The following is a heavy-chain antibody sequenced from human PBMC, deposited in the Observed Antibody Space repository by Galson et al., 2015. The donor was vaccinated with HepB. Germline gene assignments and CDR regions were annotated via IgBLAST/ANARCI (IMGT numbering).Heavy chain of an antibody. Sequence: SLRLSCAASGFTFSSYGMHWVRQAPGKGLEWVAVISYDGSNKYYADSVKGRFTISRDNSKNTLYLQMNSLRAEDTAVYYCAKDRDKQLLWFGELWTNWGQGTLVTVSS. CDR1: GFTFSSYG. J-gene: IGHJ4*02. CDR3: AKDRDKQLLWFGELWTN. CDR2: ISYDGSNK. D-gene: IGHD3-10*01. V-gene: IGHV3-30*18.